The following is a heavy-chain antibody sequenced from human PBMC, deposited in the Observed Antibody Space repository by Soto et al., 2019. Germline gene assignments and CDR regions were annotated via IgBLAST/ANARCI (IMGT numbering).Heavy chain of an antibody. CDR1: GFTFSSFA. CDR3: ARAYEGDYFDY. V-gene: IGHV3-30-3*01. CDR2: ISYDGSNK. D-gene: IGHD3-16*01. Sequence: GGSLRLSCAASGFTFSSFAMHWVRQAPGKGLEWVAVISYDGSNKYYADSVKGRFTISRDNSKNTLYLQMNSLRAEDTAVYYCARAYEGDYFDYCGQGT. J-gene: IGHJ4*02.